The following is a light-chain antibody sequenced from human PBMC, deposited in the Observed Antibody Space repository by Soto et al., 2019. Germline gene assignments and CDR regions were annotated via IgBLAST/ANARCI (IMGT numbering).Light chain of an antibody. CDR1: SSDVGAYNF. CDR3: SAYTVSRTYG. J-gene: IGLJ1*01. Sequence: QSALTQPASVSGSPGQSITISCTGTSSDVGAYNFVSWHQQHPGKAPKLMIYNVYDRPSGISYRFSGSKSGNTASLTISGLQGEDDADYYCSAYTVSRTYGVVTGTKV. CDR2: NVY. V-gene: IGLV2-14*03.